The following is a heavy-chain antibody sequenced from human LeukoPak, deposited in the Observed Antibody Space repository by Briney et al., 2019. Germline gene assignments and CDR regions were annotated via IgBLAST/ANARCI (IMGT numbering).Heavy chain of an antibody. CDR3: ATLGWIEGFDY. D-gene: IGHD6-19*01. Sequence: GGSLRLSCAASGFTFSSYSMNWVHQAPGKGLEWVSSISSSSSYIYYADSVKGRFTISRDNAKNSLYLQMNSLRAEDTAVYYCATLGWIEGFDYWGQGTLVTVSS. CDR1: GFTFSSYS. CDR2: ISSSSSYI. J-gene: IGHJ4*02. V-gene: IGHV3-21*01.